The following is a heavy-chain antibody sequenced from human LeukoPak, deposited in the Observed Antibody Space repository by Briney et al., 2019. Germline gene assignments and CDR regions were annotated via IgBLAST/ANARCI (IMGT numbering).Heavy chain of an antibody. CDR2: IDSAGDT. D-gene: IGHD3-10*01. CDR3: ASSYYSGSGSYRYMDY. J-gene: IGHJ4*02. V-gene: IGHV3-13*01. Sequence: GGSLRLSCAASGLSFNNYDIHWVRQASGKGLEWVSAIDSAGDTYYPGSVKGRFIISRDNSKNTLYLQMNSLRAEDTAVYYCASSYYSGSGSYRYMDYWGQGTLVTVSS. CDR1: GLSFNNYD.